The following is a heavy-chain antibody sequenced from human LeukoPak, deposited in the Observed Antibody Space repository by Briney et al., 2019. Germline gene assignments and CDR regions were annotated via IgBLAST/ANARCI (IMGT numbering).Heavy chain of an antibody. Sequence: SETLPLTCTVSGYSISSGYYWGWIRPPPGKGLEWIGSIYHSGSTYYNPSLKSRVTISVDTSKNQFSLKLSSVTAADTAVYYCARDLSYYYYYMDVWGKGTTVTVSS. CDR2: IYHSGST. V-gene: IGHV4-38-2*02. CDR3: ARDLSYYYYYMDV. J-gene: IGHJ6*03. CDR1: GYSISSGYY.